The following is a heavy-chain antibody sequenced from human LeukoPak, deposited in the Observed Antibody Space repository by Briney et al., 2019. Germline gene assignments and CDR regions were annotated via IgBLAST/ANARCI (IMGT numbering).Heavy chain of an antibody. Sequence: GGSLRLSCAASGFTFSDYYMSWMRQAPGKGLEWISYISSSGSSVNYADSVKGRFTISRDNAKNSLYLQMNSLRADDTAVYYCARGQLWKDDWGQGTLVTVSS. D-gene: IGHD5-18*01. CDR2: ISSSGSSV. V-gene: IGHV3-11*01. J-gene: IGHJ4*02. CDR1: GFTFSDYY. CDR3: ARGQLWKDD.